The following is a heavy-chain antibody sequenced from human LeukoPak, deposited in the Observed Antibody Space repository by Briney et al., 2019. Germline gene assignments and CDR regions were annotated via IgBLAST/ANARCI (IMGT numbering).Heavy chain of an antibody. CDR1: GFTFSIHA. CDR3: AKVRPDFTVGVYYFDY. V-gene: IGHV3-23*01. D-gene: IGHD1-26*01. Sequence: GGSLRLSCAVSGFTFSIHAMSWVRQAPGKGLEWVSGINGGGGSTYYADSVKGRFTISRDNSKNTLYSQMNSLRAEDTAVYFCAKVRPDFTVGVYYFDYWGQGTLVTVSS. J-gene: IGHJ4*02. CDR2: INGGGGST.